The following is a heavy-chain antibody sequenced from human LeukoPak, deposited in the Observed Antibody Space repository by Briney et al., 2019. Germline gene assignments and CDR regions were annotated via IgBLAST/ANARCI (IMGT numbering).Heavy chain of an antibody. J-gene: IGHJ3*02. CDR3: ARHLVVPAARGAFDI. V-gene: IGHV4-30-2*01. CDR1: GGSISSGGYY. CDR2: IYHSGST. D-gene: IGHD2-2*01. Sequence: SETLSLTCTVSGGSISSGGYYWTWIRQPPGKGLEWIGYIYHSGSTNYNPSLKSRVTISADRSKNQFSLNVSSVTAADTAVYYCARHLVVPAARGAFDIWGQGTMVTVSS.